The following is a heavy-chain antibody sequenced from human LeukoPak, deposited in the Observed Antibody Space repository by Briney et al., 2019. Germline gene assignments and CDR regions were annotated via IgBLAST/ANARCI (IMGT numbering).Heavy chain of an antibody. V-gene: IGHV1-8*03. J-gene: IGHJ6*03. CDR2: MNPNSGNT. Sequence: GASVKVSCKAPGGTFSSYAINWVRQATGQGLEWMGWMNPNSGNTGYAQKFQGRVTITRNTSISTAYMELSSLRSEDTAVYYCARVALSSSWYGVYYYYYMDVWGKGTTVTVSS. CDR1: GGTFSSYA. D-gene: IGHD6-13*01. CDR3: ARVALSSSWYGVYYYYYMDV.